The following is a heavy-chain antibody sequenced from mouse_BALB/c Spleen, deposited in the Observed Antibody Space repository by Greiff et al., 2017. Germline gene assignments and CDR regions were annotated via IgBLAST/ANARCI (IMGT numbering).Heavy chain of an antibody. V-gene: IGHV1-69*02. J-gene: IGHJ4*01. D-gene: IGHD2-2*01. CDR3: TRSGVWLRRRSGAMDY. CDR2: IYPSDSYT. Sequence: QVQLQQPGAELVRPGASVKLSCKASGYTFTSYWINWVKQRPGQGLEWIGNIYPSDSYTNYNQKFKDKATLTVDKSSSTAYMQLSSPTSEDSAVYYCTRSGVWLRRRSGAMDYWGQGTSVTVSS. CDR1: GYTFTSYW.